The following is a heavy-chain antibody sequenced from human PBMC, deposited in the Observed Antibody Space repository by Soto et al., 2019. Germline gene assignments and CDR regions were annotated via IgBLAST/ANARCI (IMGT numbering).Heavy chain of an antibody. V-gene: IGHV3-21*01. CDR3: ARSKDGDYVYFQH. CDR2: ISSSSSYI. CDR1: GFTFSSYS. D-gene: IGHD4-17*01. J-gene: IGHJ1*01. Sequence: GGSLRLSCAASGFTFSSYSMNWVRQAPGKGLEWVSSISSSSSYIYYADSVKGRFTISRDNAKNSLYLQMNSLRAEDTAVYYCARSKDGDYVYFQHWGQGTLVTVSS.